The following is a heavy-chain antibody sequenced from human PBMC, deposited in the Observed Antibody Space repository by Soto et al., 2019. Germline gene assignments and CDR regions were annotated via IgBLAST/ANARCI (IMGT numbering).Heavy chain of an antibody. CDR1: GFTFSSYG. CDR2: ISYDGSNK. CDR3: ANVHYVSRSYYCYAMDV. V-gene: IGHV3-30*18. D-gene: IGHD3-10*02. J-gene: IGHJ6*01. Sequence: QVQLVESGGGVVQPGRSLRLSCAASGFTFSSYGMHWVRQAPGKGLEWVAVISYDGSNKYYADSVKGRFTISRDNSKNALYLQMNSLRAEVTAVYYWANVHYVSRSYYCYAMDVW.